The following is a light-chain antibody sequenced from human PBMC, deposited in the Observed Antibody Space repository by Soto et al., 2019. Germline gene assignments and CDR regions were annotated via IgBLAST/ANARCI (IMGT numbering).Light chain of an antibody. Sequence: DIQMTQSPSSLSASVGDRVTITCRASQSISGFLTWYQQLPGKAPKLLIYDASNLEAGVPSRFRGSGSGTDFTFTISRLQPEDIATYYCQQYENLPTFGQGTRLEIK. CDR1: QSISGF. V-gene: IGKV1-33*01. CDR3: QQYENLPT. J-gene: IGKJ5*01. CDR2: DAS.